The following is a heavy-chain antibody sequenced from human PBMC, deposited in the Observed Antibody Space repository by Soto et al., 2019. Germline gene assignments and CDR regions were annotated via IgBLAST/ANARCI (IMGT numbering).Heavy chain of an antibody. CDR3: ARGGYSYGSDY. CDR2: IYYSGST. V-gene: IGHV4-61*01. D-gene: IGHD5-18*01. CDR1: GGPVSSGSYY. Sequence: PSETLSLTCTVSGGPVSSGSYYWSWIRQPPGKGLEWIGYIYYSGSTNYNPSLKSRVTISVDTSKNQFSLKLSSVTAADTAVYYCARGGYSYGSDYWGQGTLVTVSS. J-gene: IGHJ4*02.